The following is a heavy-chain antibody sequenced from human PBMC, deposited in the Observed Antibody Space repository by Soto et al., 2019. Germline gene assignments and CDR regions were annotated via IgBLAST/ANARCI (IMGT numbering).Heavy chain of an antibody. CDR1: GFTFSSYG. J-gene: IGHJ6*02. D-gene: IGHD6-19*01. Sequence: QVQLVESGGGVVQPGRSLRLSCAASGFTFSSYGMHWVRQAPGKGLEWVAVIWYVGSNQYYADSVKGRFTISRDNSKNTLYLQLNSLIAEYTAVSYGARDLSSGSYWRTPGGFALAVWGQGTTVTVSS. V-gene: IGHV3-33*01. CDR3: ARDLSSGSYWRTPGGFALAV. CDR2: IWYVGSNQ.